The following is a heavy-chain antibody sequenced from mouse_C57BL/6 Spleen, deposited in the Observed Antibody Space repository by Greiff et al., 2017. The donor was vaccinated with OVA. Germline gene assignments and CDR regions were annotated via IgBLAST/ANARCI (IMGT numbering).Heavy chain of an antibody. CDR2: INPNNGGT. J-gene: IGHJ4*01. CDR1: GYTFTDYY. D-gene: IGHD1-1*01. V-gene: IGHV1-26*01. CDR3: ARKDYYGSSKGAMDY. Sequence: VQLQQSGPELVKPGASVKISCKASGYTFTDYYMNWVKQSHGKSLEWIGDINPNNGGTSYNQKFKGKATLTVDKSSSTAYMELRSLTSEDSAVYYCARKDYYGSSKGAMDYWGQGTSVTVSS.